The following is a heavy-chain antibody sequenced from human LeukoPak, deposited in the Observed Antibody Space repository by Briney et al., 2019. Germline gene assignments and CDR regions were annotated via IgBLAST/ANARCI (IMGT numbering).Heavy chain of an antibody. V-gene: IGHV4-38-2*02. D-gene: IGHD3-16*02. Sequence: SETLSLTCTVSGYSISSGYYWGWIRQPPGKGLEWIGSIYHSGSTYYNPSLKSRVTISVDTSKNQFSLKLSSVTAADTAVYYCASPPPSLEDAFDIWGQGTMVTVSS. CDR2: IYHSGST. J-gene: IGHJ3*02. CDR1: GYSISSGYY. CDR3: ASPPPSLEDAFDI.